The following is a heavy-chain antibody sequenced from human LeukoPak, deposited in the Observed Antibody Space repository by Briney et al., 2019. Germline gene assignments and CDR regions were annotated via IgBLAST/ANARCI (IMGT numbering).Heavy chain of an antibody. CDR2: ISSSSSTI. J-gene: IGHJ6*02. CDR1: GFTFNTYS. CDR3: ARVEQQPRAVCGMDV. V-gene: IGHV3-48*02. D-gene: IGHD6-13*01. Sequence: GGSLRLSCAASGFTFNTYSMTWVRQAPGKGLEWVSHISSSSSTIYYADSVKGRFTISRDNAKTSLYLQMNSLRDEDTAVYYCARVEQQPRAVCGMDVWGPGTTVTVSS.